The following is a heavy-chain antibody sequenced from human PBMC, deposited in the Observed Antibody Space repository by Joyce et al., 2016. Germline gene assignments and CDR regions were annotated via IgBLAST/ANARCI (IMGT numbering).Heavy chain of an antibody. CDR3: ARRRGGYSNYDGFDY. J-gene: IGHJ4*02. CDR2: IYPGDSDT. CDR1: EYIFTNYW. V-gene: IGHV5-51*01. Sequence: EGQLVQSGAELKKPGESLRISCKGSEYIFTNYWIGWARQMPGKGLEWMGIIYPGDSDTRYNPPFQGQVTISADKSISTAYLQWSSLKASDTAIYYCARRRGGYSNYDGFDYWGQGTLVTVSS. D-gene: IGHD4-11*01.